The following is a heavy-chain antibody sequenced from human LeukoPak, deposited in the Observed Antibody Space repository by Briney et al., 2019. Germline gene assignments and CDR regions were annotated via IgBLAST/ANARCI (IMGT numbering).Heavy chain of an antibody. CDR1: GGSISSYY. CDR3: ARHLAVAGTNYNWFDR. V-gene: IGHV4-39*01. Sequence: PSETLSLTCTVSGGSISSYYWAWIRQPPGKGLEWIGSRFYSGSTYYNPSLKSRVIVSVDTSKNQFFLRLNSVTAADTAVYHCARHLAVAGTNYNWFDRWGQGTQVTVSS. D-gene: IGHD6-19*01. J-gene: IGHJ5*02. CDR2: RFYSGST.